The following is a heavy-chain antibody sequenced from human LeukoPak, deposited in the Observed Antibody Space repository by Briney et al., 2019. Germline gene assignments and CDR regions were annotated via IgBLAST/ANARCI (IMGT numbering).Heavy chain of an antibody. V-gene: IGHV4-4*07. J-gene: IGHJ5*02. CDR1: GDSVSRYY. CDR2: IYSSGST. D-gene: IGHD6-19*01. Sequence: SETLSLTCTVSGDSVSRYYWSWIRQPARKGLEWIGRIYSSGSTNYNPSLKNRVTISVDTSKNHFSLNLSSVTAADTAVYYCARRSSGWYGHWYAPWGQGTLVTVSS. CDR3: ARRSSGWYGHWYAP.